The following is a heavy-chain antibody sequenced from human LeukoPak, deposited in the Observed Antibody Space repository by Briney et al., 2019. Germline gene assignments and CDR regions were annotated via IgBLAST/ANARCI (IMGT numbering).Heavy chain of an antibody. V-gene: IGHV3-30*18. D-gene: IGHD5-18*01. Sequence: PGGSLRLSCAASGFIFNSYGMHWVRQAPGKGLEWVAVISYDGSNKYYADSVKGRFTISRDNSKNTLYLQMNSLRAEDTAVYYCAKDGVDTAMVCYFDYWGQGTLVTVSS. CDR1: GFIFNSYG. CDR3: AKDGVDTAMVCYFDY. J-gene: IGHJ4*02. CDR2: ISYDGSNK.